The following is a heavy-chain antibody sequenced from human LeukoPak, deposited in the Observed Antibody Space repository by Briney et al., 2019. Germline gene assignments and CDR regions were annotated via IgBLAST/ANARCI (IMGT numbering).Heavy chain of an antibody. V-gene: IGHV3-53*01. D-gene: IGHD2-2*01. J-gene: IGHJ4*02. Sequence: GGSLRLSCAASGFTVSSNYMSWVRQAPGKGLEWVSVIYRGGNTYYADSVKGRFTISRDNSKNTLYLQMNSLRAEDTAVYYCALGYCSSTSCCAGDYWGQGTLVTVSS. CDR3: ALGYCSSTSCCAGDY. CDR2: IYRGGNT. CDR1: GFTVSSNY.